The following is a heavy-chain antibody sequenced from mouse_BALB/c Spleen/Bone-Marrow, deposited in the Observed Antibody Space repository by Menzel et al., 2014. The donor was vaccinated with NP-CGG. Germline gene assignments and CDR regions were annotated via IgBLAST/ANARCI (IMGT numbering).Heavy chain of an antibody. V-gene: IGHV1-80*01. CDR3: ARRGPGFDY. CDR1: GYAFSSYW. Sequence: QVQLQQSGAELVRPGSSVKISCTASGYAFSSYWMHWVKQRPGQGLEWIGQIYPGDGDTNYNEKFKGKATLTADKSSSTSYMQLSRLTSEDSAVYFCARRGPGFDYWGQGTTLTVSS. J-gene: IGHJ2*01. CDR2: IYPGDGDT.